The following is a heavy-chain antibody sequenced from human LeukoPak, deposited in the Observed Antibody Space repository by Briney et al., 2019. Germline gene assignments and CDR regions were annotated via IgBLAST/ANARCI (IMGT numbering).Heavy chain of an antibody. V-gene: IGHV4-34*01. CDR1: GGSFSGYY. D-gene: IGHD6-13*01. J-gene: IGHJ6*02. CDR2: INHRGST. Sequence: PETLSLTCAVYGGSFSGYYWSWIRQPPGKGLEWIGEINHRGSTNYNPSLKSRVTISVDTSKNQFSLKLSSVTAADTAVYYCACCIAAAGRDYYYYCMDVWGQGTTVTVSS. CDR3: ACCIAAAGRDYYYYCMDV.